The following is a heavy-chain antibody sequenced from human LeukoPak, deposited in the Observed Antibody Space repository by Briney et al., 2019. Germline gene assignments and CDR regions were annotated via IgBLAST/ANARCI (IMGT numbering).Heavy chain of an antibody. Sequence: PGGSLRLSCAASGFTFSSYAMSWVRQAPGKGLEWVSAISGSGGSTYYADSVKGRFTISRDNSKNTLYVQMNRLRAEDTAVYYCAKTRWLQLMGMDVWGQGTTVTVSS. CDR3: AKTRWLQLMGMDV. D-gene: IGHD5-24*01. CDR1: GFTFSSYA. V-gene: IGHV3-23*01. CDR2: ISGSGGST. J-gene: IGHJ6*02.